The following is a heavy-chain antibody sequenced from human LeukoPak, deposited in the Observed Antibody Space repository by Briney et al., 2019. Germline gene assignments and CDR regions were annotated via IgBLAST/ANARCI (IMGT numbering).Heavy chain of an antibody. CDR2: ISGSAHKI. D-gene: IGHD1-26*01. V-gene: IGHV3-23*01. Sequence: GGSLRLSCVASGITFSNYAVSWVRQAPEKGLDWVSVISGSAHKIRYADSVKGRFTISRDNSENIVYLQMNNLRVEDTAVYYCARDGASHCLDYWGQGTLVTVSS. CDR3: ARDGASHCLDY. CDR1: GITFSNYA. J-gene: IGHJ4*02.